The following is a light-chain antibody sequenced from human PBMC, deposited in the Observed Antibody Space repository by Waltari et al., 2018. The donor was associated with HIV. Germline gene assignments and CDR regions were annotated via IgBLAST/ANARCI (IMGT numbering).Light chain of an antibody. V-gene: IGLV2-23*02. CDR1: SSDVAGYHP. CDR3: CAYAGSTTYVI. Sequence: QSALTQPASVSGSPGQSITISCTGPSSDVAGYHPLSWYQQHPGKAPKLMIYEVSKRPSGVSNRFSGSKSGNTASLTISGLQAEDEADYYCCAYAGSTTYVIFGGGTKLTVL. J-gene: IGLJ2*01. CDR2: EVS.